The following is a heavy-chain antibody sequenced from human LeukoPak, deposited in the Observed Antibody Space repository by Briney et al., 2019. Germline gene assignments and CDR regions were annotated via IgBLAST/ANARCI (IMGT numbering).Heavy chain of an antibody. CDR3: ARDRDYGGFDY. V-gene: IGHV3-53*01. CDR1: GFTVSRNY. D-gene: IGHD4-23*01. Sequence: GGSLRLSCAASGFTVSRNYMSWVRQAPGKGLEWVSVIYSSGSTYYADSVKGRFTISRDTSKNTLYLQMNSLRAEDTAVYYCARDRDYGGFDYWGQGTPVTVSS. CDR2: IYSSGST. J-gene: IGHJ4*02.